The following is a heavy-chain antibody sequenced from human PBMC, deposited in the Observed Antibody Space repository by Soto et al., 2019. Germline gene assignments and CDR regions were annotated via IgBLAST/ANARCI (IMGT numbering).Heavy chain of an antibody. CDR3: ARDTAPPDV. J-gene: IGHJ6*02. Sequence: ASVKVSCKASGYTFTTYGISWVRQAPGQGLEWMGWISPYNGNTKYSQKFQGRVTITRDTSASTAYMELSSLRSEDTAVYYCARDTAPPDVWGQGTTVTVSS. D-gene: IGHD4-17*01. V-gene: IGHV1-18*01. CDR1: GYTFTTYG. CDR2: ISPYNGNT.